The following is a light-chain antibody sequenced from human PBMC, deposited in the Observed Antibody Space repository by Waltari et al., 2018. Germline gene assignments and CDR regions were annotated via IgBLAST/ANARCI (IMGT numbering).Light chain of an antibody. J-gene: IGKJ1*01. CDR3: QQYNTYST. CDR2: KAS. V-gene: IGKV1-5*03. Sequence: DIQMTQSPSTLSASVGDRVTISCRASQSISPWLAWYQQKPGKAPTLLIYKASSLQSGVPSRFSVSGSGTEFTLTISSLQPDDFATYYCQQYNTYSTFGQGTKVEIK. CDR1: QSISPW.